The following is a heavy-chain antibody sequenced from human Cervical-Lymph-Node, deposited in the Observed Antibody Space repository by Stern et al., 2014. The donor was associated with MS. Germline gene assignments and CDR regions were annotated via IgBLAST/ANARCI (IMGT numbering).Heavy chain of an antibody. V-gene: IGHV1-69*01. CDR2: IIPMLGTP. CDR1: GGTFSIYA. CDR3: ATRYTYYYDSSGFYPPDS. J-gene: IGHJ4*02. D-gene: IGHD3-22*01. Sequence: VQLVQSGAEVMKPGASVKVSCKVSGGTFSIYAISWVRQAPGQGLEWMGGIIPMLGTPTYAEKVQGRVTITADESTSTAYMEVSSMRSDDTAVYYCATRYTYYYDSSGFYPPDSWGQGTLVTVSS.